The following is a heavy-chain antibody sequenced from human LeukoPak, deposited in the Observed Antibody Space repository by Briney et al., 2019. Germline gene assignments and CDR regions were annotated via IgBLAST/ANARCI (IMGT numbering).Heavy chain of an antibody. CDR3: AKQRGFGVVITQSAIDY. CDR2: INRNGNTI. J-gene: IGHJ4*02. CDR1: GFTFNDYY. V-gene: IGHV3-11*01. Sequence: GGSLRLSCAASGFTFNDYYMSWIRQAPGKGLEWVSFINRNGNTIYYADSLKGRFTISRDNAKNSLYLQMNSLRAEDTAVYYCAKQRGFGVVITQSAIDYWGQGTLVTVSS. D-gene: IGHD3-3*01.